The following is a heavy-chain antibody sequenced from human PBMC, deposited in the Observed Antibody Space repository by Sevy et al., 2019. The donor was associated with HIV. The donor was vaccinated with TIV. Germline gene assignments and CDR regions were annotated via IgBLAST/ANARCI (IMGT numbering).Heavy chain of an antibody. J-gene: IGHJ3*02. V-gene: IGHV4-34*01. D-gene: IGHD6-13*01. CDR1: GGSFSGYY. CDR2: INHSGST. Sequence: LSLTCAVYGGSFSGYYWSWIRQSPGKGLEWMGEINHSGSTNYNASLKSRVTISIDTSKNQFSLRLNSVTAADTAVYYCARVRLAAAGDAFDIWGQGTMVTVS. CDR3: ARVRLAAAGDAFDI.